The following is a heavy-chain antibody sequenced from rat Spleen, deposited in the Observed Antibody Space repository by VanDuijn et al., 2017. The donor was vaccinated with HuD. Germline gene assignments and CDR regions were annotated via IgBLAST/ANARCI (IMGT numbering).Heavy chain of an antibody. CDR3: ARHPDYSNYFDY. CDR1: GLTFSDYG. V-gene: IGHV5-29*01. Sequence: EVQLVESGGGLVQPGRSLKLSCAASGLTFSDYGMAWVRQAPTKGLEWVATMSYDGGNTYYRDSVKGRFTVSRNNAKSTLYLQMDSLRSEDTATYYCARHPDYSNYFDYWGQGVMVTVSS. D-gene: IGHD1-1*01. CDR2: MSYDGGNT. J-gene: IGHJ2*01.